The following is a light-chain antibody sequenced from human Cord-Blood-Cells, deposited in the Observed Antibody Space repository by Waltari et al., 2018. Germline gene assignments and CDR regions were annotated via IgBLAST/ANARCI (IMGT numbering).Light chain of an antibody. Sequence: QSALTQPASVSGSPGQERRRGGRGKRRHVGVDKQGSWYQHHPGKAPKLMLYDVSNRPSGVSKRFSGSKSGNTASLTISGLQAEDEADYYCSSYTSSSTLEVFGGGTTLPVL. V-gene: IGLV2-14*03. J-gene: IGLJ3*02. CDR1: RRHVGVDKQ. CDR3: SSYTSSSTLEV. CDR2: DVS.